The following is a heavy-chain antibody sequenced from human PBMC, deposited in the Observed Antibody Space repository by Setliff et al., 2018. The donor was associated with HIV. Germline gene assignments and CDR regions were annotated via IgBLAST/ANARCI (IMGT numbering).Heavy chain of an antibody. CDR3: ARRVPPIPSGDLDY. J-gene: IGHJ4*02. CDR2: INGGNGKT. V-gene: IGHV1-3*01. Sequence: ASVKVSCKASGYTFTSYAIHWVRQAPGQRLEWMGWINGGNGKTKYSQKFQGRVTITRDTSASTAYMELSRLRSDDTAVYYCARRVPPIPSGDLDYWGQGTLVTVSS. D-gene: IGHD4-17*01. CDR1: GYTFTSYA.